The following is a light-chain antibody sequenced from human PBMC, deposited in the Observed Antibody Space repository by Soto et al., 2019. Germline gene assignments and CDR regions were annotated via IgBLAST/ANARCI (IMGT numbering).Light chain of an antibody. Sequence: QSVLTQPASVSGSPGQSIAISCTGTSSDVGGYNYVSWYQQHPGKVPKLIIYDVGNRPSGVSNRFSGSKSGNTASLTISGLQADDEADYYCCSFTRSITRYVFGTGTKVTVL. J-gene: IGLJ1*01. CDR2: DVG. V-gene: IGLV2-14*01. CDR1: SSDVGGYNY. CDR3: CSFTRSITRYV.